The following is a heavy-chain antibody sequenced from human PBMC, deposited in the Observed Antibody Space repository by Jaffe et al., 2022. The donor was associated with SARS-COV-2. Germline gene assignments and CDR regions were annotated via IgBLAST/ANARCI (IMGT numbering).Heavy chain of an antibody. CDR3: ARDSGSYLLGMDV. CDR2: IYYSGST. CDR1: GGSISSSSYY. Sequence: QLQLQESGPGLVKPSETLSLTCTVSGGSISSSSYYWGWIRQPPGKGLEWIGSIYYSGSTYYNPSLKSRVTISVDTSKNQFSLKLSSVTAADTAVYYCARDSGSYLLGMDVWGQGTTVTVSS. V-gene: IGHV4-39*02. D-gene: IGHD1-26*01. J-gene: IGHJ6*02.